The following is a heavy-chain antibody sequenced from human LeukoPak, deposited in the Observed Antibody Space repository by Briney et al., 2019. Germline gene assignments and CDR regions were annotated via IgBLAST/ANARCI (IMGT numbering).Heavy chain of an antibody. Sequence: ASVKVSCKASGYTFTGYYMHWVRQAPGQGLEWMGWINPNSGGTNYAQKFQGRVTMTRDTSTSTVYMELSSLRSEDTAVYYCAREWLVVVWGQGTLVTVSS. J-gene: IGHJ4*02. CDR2: INPNSGGT. CDR1: GYTFTGYY. D-gene: IGHD6-19*01. CDR3: AREWLVVV. V-gene: IGHV1-2*02.